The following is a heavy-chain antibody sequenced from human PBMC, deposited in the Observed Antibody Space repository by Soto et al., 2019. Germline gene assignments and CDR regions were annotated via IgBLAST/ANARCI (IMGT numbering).Heavy chain of an antibody. Sequence: QVQLVESGGGVVQPGRSLRLSCAASGFTFSSYAIHWVRQAPGKGLEWVAVISYDGGNKYYADSVKGRFTISRDNSKNTLYLQMNSLRAEDTAVYFCARPEMATITTPLHYWGQGTLVTVSS. CDR3: ARPEMATITTPLHY. V-gene: IGHV3-30-3*01. J-gene: IGHJ4*02. D-gene: IGHD4-4*01. CDR2: ISYDGGNK. CDR1: GFTFSSYA.